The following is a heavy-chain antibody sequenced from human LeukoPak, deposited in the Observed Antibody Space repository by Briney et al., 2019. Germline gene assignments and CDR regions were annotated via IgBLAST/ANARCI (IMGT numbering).Heavy chain of an antibody. J-gene: IGHJ4*02. D-gene: IGHD6-13*01. Sequence: GGSLRLSCAASGFTFSSYGMHWIRQVPGKGLEWVAIIWYDGSKQYYADSVKGRFTISRDNSKNTLYVQMNSLRAEDTAVYYCAREVPSWSSSWYGIDYWGQGTLVTVSS. CDR3: AREVPSWSSSWYGIDY. CDR1: GFTFSSYG. V-gene: IGHV3-33*01. CDR2: IWYDGSKQ.